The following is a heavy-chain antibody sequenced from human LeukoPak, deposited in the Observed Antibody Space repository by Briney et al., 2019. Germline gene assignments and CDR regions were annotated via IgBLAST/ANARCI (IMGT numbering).Heavy chain of an antibody. V-gene: IGHV4-30-4*08. CDR1: GDSISSGDYY. Sequence: SETLSLTCTVSGDSISSGDYYWSWIRQPPGTGLEWIGYIYYSGSTYYNPSLKSRVTISVDTSKNQFSLKLSSVTAADTAVYYCASYSKALFDYWGQGTLVTVSS. J-gene: IGHJ4*02. CDR2: IYYSGST. D-gene: IGHD4-11*01. CDR3: ASYSKALFDY.